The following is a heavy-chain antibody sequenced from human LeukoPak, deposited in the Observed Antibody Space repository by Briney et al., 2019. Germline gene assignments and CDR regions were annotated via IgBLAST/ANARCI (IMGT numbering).Heavy chain of an antibody. V-gene: IGHV3-21*01. CDR2: ISSSSSYI. Sequence: GGSLRLSCAASGFTFSSYSMNWVRQAPGKGLEWVSSISSSSSYIYYADSVKGRFTISRDNAKNSLYLQMNRLRAEDTAVYYCAREDSSGYYYSDYWGQGTLVTVSS. D-gene: IGHD3-22*01. CDR1: GFTFSSYS. CDR3: AREDSSGYYYSDY. J-gene: IGHJ4*02.